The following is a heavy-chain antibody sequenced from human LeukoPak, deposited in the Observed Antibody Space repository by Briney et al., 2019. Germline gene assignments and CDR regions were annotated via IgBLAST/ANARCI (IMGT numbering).Heavy chain of an antibody. CDR2: IYPGDSDT. Sequence: GESLEISCKGSGYSFTDYWIVGVRQMPGKGLEWMGIIYPGDSDTRYSPPVQGHGTLSADQSSRTAYLQLSSLKVSDTAMYYCARRDSLTTPDYWGQGTLVTVSS. CDR1: GYSFTDYW. CDR3: ARRDSLTTPDY. D-gene: IGHD1-14*01. J-gene: IGHJ4*02. V-gene: IGHV5-51*01.